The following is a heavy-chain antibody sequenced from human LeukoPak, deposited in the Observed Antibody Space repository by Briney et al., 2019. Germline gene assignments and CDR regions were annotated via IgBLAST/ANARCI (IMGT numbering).Heavy chain of an antibody. CDR1: GFTFSTYG. CDR3: AKFSSSSGYLYYFDY. J-gene: IGHJ4*02. CDR2: ISYDGSNK. V-gene: IGHV3-30*18. D-gene: IGHD3-22*01. Sequence: GGSLRLSCAASGFTFSTYGMHWVRQAPGKGLEWVAVISYDGSNKYYADSVKGRFTISKDNSKNTLYLQMNSLRAEDTAVYYCAKFSSSSGYLYYFDYWGQGTLVTVSS.